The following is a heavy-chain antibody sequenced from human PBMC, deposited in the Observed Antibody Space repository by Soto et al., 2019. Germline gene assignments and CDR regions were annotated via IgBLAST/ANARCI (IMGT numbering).Heavy chain of an antibody. J-gene: IGHJ6*02. Sequence: SETLSLSCAVCGGSFSGYYWSWIRQPPGKGLEWIGYIYYTEKTNYNPSLKSRVTISVDTSKNQFSLKLRSVTAADTGVYFCARARFQLLHPYYYGMDVWGQGTAVTVSS. CDR3: ARARFQLLHPYYYGMDV. CDR1: GGSFSGYY. CDR2: IYYTEKT. V-gene: IGHV4-34*11. D-gene: IGHD2-15*01.